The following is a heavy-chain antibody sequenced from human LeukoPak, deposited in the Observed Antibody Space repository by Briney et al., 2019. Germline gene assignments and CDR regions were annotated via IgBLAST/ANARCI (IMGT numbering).Heavy chain of an antibody. Sequence: SETLSLTCAVYGGSFSGYFWTWIRQPPGKGLEWIGEINHSGSTNYNPSLKSRVTISVDTSKNQFSLKLSSVKAEDTAVYYCARGPTRANSSDYWGQGTLVTVSS. V-gene: IGHV4-34*01. J-gene: IGHJ4*02. CDR3: ARGPTRANSSDY. D-gene: IGHD2/OR15-2a*01. CDR1: GGSFSGYF. CDR2: INHSGST.